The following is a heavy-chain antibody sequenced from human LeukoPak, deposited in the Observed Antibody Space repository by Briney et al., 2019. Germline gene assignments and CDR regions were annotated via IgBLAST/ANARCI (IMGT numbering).Heavy chain of an antibody. Sequence: ASVKVSCKASGYTFTGYYMHWVRQATGQGLEWMGWMNPNSGNTGYAQKFQGRVTITRNTSISTAYMELSSLRSEDTAVYYCARGKGAWIQLWLPDYYYYMDVWGKGTTVTVSS. J-gene: IGHJ6*03. D-gene: IGHD5-18*01. CDR3: ARGKGAWIQLWLPDYYYYMDV. CDR1: GYTFTGYY. CDR2: MNPNSGNT. V-gene: IGHV1-8*03.